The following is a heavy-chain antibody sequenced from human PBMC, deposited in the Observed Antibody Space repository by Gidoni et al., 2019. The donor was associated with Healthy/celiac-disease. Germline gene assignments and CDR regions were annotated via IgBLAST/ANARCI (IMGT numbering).Heavy chain of an antibody. V-gene: IGHV3-23*01. D-gene: IGHD1-26*01. CDR1: GFTFSSYA. J-gene: IGHJ5*02. Sequence: EVQLLESGGGLVQPGGSLRLSCATSGFTFSSYAISWVRQGPGKGLEGVSACGGCGGSTYYADSGKGRFTISRDKSKNTLYLQMNSLRAEDTAVYYCAKGRGGSYYWFDPWGQGTLVTVSS. CDR2: CGGCGGST. CDR3: AKGRGGSYYWFDP.